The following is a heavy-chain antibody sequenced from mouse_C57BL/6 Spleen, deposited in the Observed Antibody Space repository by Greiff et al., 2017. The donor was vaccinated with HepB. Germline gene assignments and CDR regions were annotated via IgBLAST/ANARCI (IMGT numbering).Heavy chain of an antibody. CDR1: GYTFTSYW. J-gene: IGHJ3*01. CDR3: ARYYEYDTWFAY. V-gene: IGHV1-64*01. D-gene: IGHD2-4*01. Sequence: VQLQQSGAELVKPGASVKLSCKASGYTFTSYWMHWVKQRPGQGLEWIGMIHPNSGSTNYNEKFKSKATLTVDKSSSTAYMQLSSLTSEDSAVYYCARYYEYDTWFAYWGQGTRVTVSA. CDR2: IHPNSGST.